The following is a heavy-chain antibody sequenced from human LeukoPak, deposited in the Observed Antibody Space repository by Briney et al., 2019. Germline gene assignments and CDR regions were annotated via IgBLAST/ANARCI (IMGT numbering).Heavy chain of an antibody. V-gene: IGHV4-34*01. CDR1: GGSFSGYY. CDR2: INHSGST. Sequence: PSETLSLTCAVYGGSFSGYYWSWIRQPPGKGREWIGEINHSGSTNYNPSLKSRVTISVDTSKNQFSLKLSSVTAADTAVYYCARGSGSYPVIRGRVYFDYWGQGTLVTVSS. CDR3: ARGSGSYPVIRGRVYFDY. J-gene: IGHJ4*02. D-gene: IGHD1-26*01.